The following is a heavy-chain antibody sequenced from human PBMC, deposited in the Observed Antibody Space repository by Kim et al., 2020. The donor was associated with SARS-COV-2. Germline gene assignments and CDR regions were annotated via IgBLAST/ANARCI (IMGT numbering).Heavy chain of an antibody. CDR2: ISSNGSAT. CDR1: GFTFSSYG. CDR3: ARIVGRSGTDY. D-gene: IGHD1-26*01. J-gene: IGHJ4*02. Sequence: GGSLRLSCAASGFTFSSYGMNWVRQAPGKGLEWVSGISSNGSATDYADSVKGRFTISRDNAKNTLYLQMNSLGAEDTGLYYCARIVGRSGTDYWGQGTLVTVSS. V-gene: IGHV3-74*01.